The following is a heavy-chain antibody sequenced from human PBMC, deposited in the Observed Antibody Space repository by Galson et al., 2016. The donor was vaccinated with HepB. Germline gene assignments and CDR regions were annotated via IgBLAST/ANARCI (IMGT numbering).Heavy chain of an antibody. D-gene: IGHD1-26*01. CDR3: AGKYSGSLDT. CDR2: IQYTGTT. CDR1: GGSIDTYY. Sequence: SETLSLTCSVSGGSIDTYYWSWIRQSPEKGLEWIGYIQYTGTTSYNPSLRGRVTISLDTSKNQFSLKLTSVTAADTAVYYCAGKYSGSLDTWGQGTLVTVSS. J-gene: IGHJ5*02. V-gene: IGHV4-59*03.